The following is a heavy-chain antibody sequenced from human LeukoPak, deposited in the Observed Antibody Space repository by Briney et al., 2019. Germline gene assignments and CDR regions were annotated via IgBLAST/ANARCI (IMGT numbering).Heavy chain of an antibody. D-gene: IGHD2-2*01. CDR3: ARDFVPPGPFYYYYMDV. J-gene: IGHJ6*03. CDR1: GYPFIGFY. V-gene: IGHV1-2*02. Sequence: GASVKVSCKASGYPFIGFYIHWVRQAPGQGLEWMGWINPDNAGTNYEQKFQGRVTMTGDTSINTVYMELSSLRSDDTAIYYCARDFVPPGPFYYYYMDVWGKGTTVTVSS. CDR2: INPDNAGT.